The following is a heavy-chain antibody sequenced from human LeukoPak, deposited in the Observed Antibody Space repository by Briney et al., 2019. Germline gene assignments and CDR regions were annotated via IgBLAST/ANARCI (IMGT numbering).Heavy chain of an antibody. CDR3: ARTYCSGGSCRLDY. D-gene: IGHD2-15*01. J-gene: IGHJ4*02. V-gene: IGHV4-31*03. Sequence: SETLSLICTVSGGSISSGGYYWSWIRQHPGKGLEWIGYIYYIGSTYYNPSLKSRVTISVDTSKNQFSLKLSSVTAADTAVYSCARTYCSGGSCRLDYWGQGTLVTVSS. CDR2: IYYIGST. CDR1: GGSISSGGYY.